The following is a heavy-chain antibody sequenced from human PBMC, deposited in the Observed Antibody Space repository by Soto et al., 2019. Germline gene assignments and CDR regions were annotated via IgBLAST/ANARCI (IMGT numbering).Heavy chain of an antibody. J-gene: IGHJ6*02. CDR2: IYSGGST. Sequence: GGSLRLSCAASGFTVSSNYMSWVRQAPGKGLEWVSVIYSGGSTYYADSVKGRFTISRHNSKNTLYLQMNSLRAEDMAVYYCASRPYCSGGSCYYYGMDVWGQGTTVTVSS. D-gene: IGHD2-15*01. V-gene: IGHV3-53*04. CDR1: GFTVSSNY. CDR3: ASRPYCSGGSCYYYGMDV.